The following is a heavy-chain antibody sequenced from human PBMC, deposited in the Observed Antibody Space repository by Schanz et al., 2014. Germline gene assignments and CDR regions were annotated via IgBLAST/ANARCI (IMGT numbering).Heavy chain of an antibody. J-gene: IGHJ2*01. CDR1: GFTFSTFA. V-gene: IGHV3-64D*06. D-gene: IGHD5-18*01. CDR3: GRAGTGMAGWYFEL. CDR2: ISNNGDST. Sequence: EVQLVESGGDLVQPGGSLRLSCSASGFTFSTFAMHWVRQAPGKGLEYISAISNNGDSTYYADSVKDRFTISRDNSKNTLFLQMSSLRVDDMAVYYCGRAGTGMAGWYFELSGRGTLVTVSS.